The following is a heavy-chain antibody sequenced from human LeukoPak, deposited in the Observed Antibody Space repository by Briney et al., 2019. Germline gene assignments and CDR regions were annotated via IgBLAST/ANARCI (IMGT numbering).Heavy chain of an antibody. CDR1: GYTFTSYD. J-gene: IGHJ5*02. CDR3: ARGHRIDYGGNSYWFDP. CDR2: MNPNSGNT. Sequence: ASVKVSCKASGYTFTSYDINWVRQATGQGLEWMGWMNPNSGNTGYAQKFQGRVTMTRNTSISTAYMELSSLRSEDTAVYYCARGHRIDYGGNSYWFDPWGQGTLVTVSS. D-gene: IGHD4-23*01. V-gene: IGHV1-8*01.